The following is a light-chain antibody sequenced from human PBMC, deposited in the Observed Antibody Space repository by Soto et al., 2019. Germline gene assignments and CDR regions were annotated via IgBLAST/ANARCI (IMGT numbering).Light chain of an antibody. CDR3: SSYSGTNNLLI. J-gene: IGLJ2*01. CDR1: RLDVGNSNY. V-gene: IGLV2-8*01. CDR2: EVS. Sequence: QSALTPPPSASGSPGQSVTISCTGTRLDVGNSNYVSWYQQHPGKAPKVLISEVSKRPSGVPDRFSGSKSGNMASLTVSGLQAEDEADYYCSSYSGTNNLLIFGGGTKLTVL.